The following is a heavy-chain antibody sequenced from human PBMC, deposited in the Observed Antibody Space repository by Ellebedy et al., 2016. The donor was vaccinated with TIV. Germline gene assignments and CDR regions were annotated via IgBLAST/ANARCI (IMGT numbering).Heavy chain of an antibody. V-gene: IGHV3-15*01. Sequence: GESLKISXAASGFTFSNAWMSWVRQAPGKGLEWVGRIKSKTDGGTTDYAAPVKGRFTISRDDSKNTLYLQMNSLKTEDTAVYYCTTDLWGLERRSIYYYYYGMDVWGQGTTVTVSS. CDR1: GFTFSNAW. D-gene: IGHD1-1*01. J-gene: IGHJ6*02. CDR3: TTDLWGLERRSIYYYYYGMDV. CDR2: IKSKTDGGTT.